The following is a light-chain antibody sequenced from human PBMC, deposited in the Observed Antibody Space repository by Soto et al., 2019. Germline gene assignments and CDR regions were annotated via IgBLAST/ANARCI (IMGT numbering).Light chain of an antibody. CDR1: QSIDTW. V-gene: IGKV1-5*01. CDR3: QQYNSFPWT. CDR2: DAS. Sequence: DIQMTQSPSTLSASVGDRVTITCRASQSIDTWLAWYQQKPKRVPKLLIYDASSLESGVPPRFNGSRSETEFTLTIRNLQPDDFATYYCQQYNSFPWTFGLGTKVDIK. J-gene: IGKJ1*01.